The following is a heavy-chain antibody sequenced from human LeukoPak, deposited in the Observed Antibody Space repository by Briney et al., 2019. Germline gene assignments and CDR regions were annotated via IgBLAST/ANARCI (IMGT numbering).Heavy chain of an antibody. J-gene: IGHJ4*02. CDR3: ARNAGNSDVDY. D-gene: IGHD4-23*01. Sequence: PSETLSLTCTVSGGSISSGGYYWSWIRQHPGKGLEWIGYIYHSGSTNYNPSLRSRVTISVDKSDNQFSLKLNFMTAADTAVYYCARNAGNSDVDYWGQGTLVTVSS. CDR2: IYHSGST. V-gene: IGHV4-31*03. CDR1: GGSISSGGYY.